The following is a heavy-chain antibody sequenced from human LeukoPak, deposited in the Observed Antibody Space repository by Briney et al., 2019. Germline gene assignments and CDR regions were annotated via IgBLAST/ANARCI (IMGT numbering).Heavy chain of an antibody. CDR3: ARDSSGPLHA. D-gene: IGHD6-19*01. Sequence: GGSLRLSCAASGFTFSTYAMNWVRQAPGKGLEWVSAISPIGSRTYYADSVKGRFTTSRDNSKNTLYLQMNSLRAEDTAVYYCARDSSGPLHAWGQGTLVTVSS. J-gene: IGHJ5*02. CDR2: ISPIGSRT. V-gene: IGHV3-23*01. CDR1: GFTFSTYA.